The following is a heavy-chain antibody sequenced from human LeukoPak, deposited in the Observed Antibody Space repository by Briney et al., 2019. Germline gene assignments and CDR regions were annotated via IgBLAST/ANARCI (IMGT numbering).Heavy chain of an antibody. J-gene: IGHJ4*02. CDR1: GYTFTSYG. D-gene: IGHD3-22*01. CDR3: ARAVYDSSGYYYVWPGFDY. CDR2: INPSGGST. V-gene: IGHV1-46*01. Sequence: ASVKVSCKASGYTFTSYGISWVRQAPGQGLEWMGIINPSGGSTSYAQKFQGRVTMTRDTSTSTVYMELSSLRSEDTAVYYCARAVYDSSGYYYVWPGFDYWGQGTLVTVSS.